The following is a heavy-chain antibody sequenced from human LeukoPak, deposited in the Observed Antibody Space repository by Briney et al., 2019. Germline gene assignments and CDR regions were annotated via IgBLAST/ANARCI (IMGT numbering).Heavy chain of an antibody. CDR1: GGSISSNSYY. CDR2: IYYSGIT. CDR3: ARHHYCLGGTCAFDP. V-gene: IGHV4-39*01. J-gene: IGHJ5*02. Sequence: SETLSLTCTVSGGSISSNSYYWGWIRQSPGKGLEWIGSIYYSGITYYNPSLKSRVTISVDTSKIQFSLKLSSVTAADTAVYYCARHHYCLGGTCAFDPWGQGTLVTVSS. D-gene: IGHD2-15*01.